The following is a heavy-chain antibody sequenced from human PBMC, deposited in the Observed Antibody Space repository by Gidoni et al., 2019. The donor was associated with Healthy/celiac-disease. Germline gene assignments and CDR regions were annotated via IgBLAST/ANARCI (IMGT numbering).Heavy chain of an antibody. CDR3: ASRVTIFGVVSDY. Sequence: GGSISSSSYYWGWIRQPPGKGLEWIGSIYYSGSTYYNPSLKSRVTISVDTSKNQFSLKLSSVTAADTAVYYCASRVTIFGVVSDYWGQGTLVTVSS. CDR2: IYYSGST. J-gene: IGHJ4*02. D-gene: IGHD3-3*01. CDR1: GGSISSSSYY. V-gene: IGHV4-39*01.